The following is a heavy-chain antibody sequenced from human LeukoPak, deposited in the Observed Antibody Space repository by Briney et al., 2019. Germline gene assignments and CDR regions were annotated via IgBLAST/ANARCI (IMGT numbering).Heavy chain of an antibody. J-gene: IGHJ6*04. CDR3: ARDSLAAAGRDYYYYGMDV. Sequence: ASVTVSCKASGYTFTSYGISWVRQAPGQGLEWMGWISAYNGNTNYAQKLQGRVTMTTDTSTSTAYMDLRSLRSDDTAVYYCARDSLAAAGRDYYYYGMDVWGKGTTVTVSS. D-gene: IGHD6-13*01. CDR1: GYTFTSYG. CDR2: ISAYNGNT. V-gene: IGHV1-18*04.